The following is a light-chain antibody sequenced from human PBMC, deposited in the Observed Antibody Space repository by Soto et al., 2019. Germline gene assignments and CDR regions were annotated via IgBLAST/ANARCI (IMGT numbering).Light chain of an antibody. CDR3: CSYAGSSTFVI. CDR1: TSDVGNYNL. J-gene: IGLJ2*01. Sequence: QSVLTQPASVSGSPGQSITISCTGTTSDVGNYNLVSWYQKHPGKAPKFVIYEVYKRPSGISNRFSGSKSGNTASLTISGLQAEDEADYDCCSYAGSSTFVIFGGGTKLTVL. V-gene: IGLV2-23*02. CDR2: EVY.